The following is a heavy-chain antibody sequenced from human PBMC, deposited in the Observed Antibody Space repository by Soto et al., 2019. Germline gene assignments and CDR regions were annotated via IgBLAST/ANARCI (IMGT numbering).Heavy chain of an antibody. CDR3: ASCYGDYEFPCEY. CDR1: GFTFTDYS. CDR2: ISSTSNIA. Sequence: PGESLRLSCEGSGFTFTDYSMLWVRQAPGKGLEWVSYISSTSNIAFYVDSVEGRFTTSRDNAKNSLYLQMNSLRDEDTAVYYCASCYGDYEFPCEYWGQGTLVTVSS. D-gene: IGHD4-17*01. J-gene: IGHJ4*02. V-gene: IGHV3-21*05.